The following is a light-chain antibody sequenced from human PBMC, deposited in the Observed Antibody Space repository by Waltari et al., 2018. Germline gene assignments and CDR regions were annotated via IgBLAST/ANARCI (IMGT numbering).Light chain of an antibody. CDR3: NSHSTTTPVV. V-gene: IGLV2-14*03. Sequence: QSALTQPASVSGSPGQSITISCTGTSTDVGSYNYVSWYQQYPGKAPQLIIYDVTPRPSVISTRFSGSKSGNTASLTISGLQAEDEADYFCNSHSTTTPVVFGGGTKVTVL. CDR1: STDVGSYNY. CDR2: DVT. J-gene: IGLJ2*01.